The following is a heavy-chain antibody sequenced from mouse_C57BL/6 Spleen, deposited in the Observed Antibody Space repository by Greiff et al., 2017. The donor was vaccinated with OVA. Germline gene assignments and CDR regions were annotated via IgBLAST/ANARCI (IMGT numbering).Heavy chain of an antibody. CDR1: GYTFTSYD. CDR2: IYPRDGST. J-gene: IGHJ2*01. V-gene: IGHV1-85*01. D-gene: IGHD4-1*01. Sequence: QVHVKQSGPELVKPGASVKLSCKASGYTFTSYDINWVKQRPGQGLEWIGWIYPRDGSTKYNEKFKGKATLTVDTSSSTAYMELHSLTSEDSAVYFCARVNWDGGDYWGQGTTLTVSS. CDR3: ARVNWDGGDY.